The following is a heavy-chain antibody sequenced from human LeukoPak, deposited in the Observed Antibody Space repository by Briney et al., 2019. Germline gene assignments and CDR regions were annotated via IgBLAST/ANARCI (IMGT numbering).Heavy chain of an antibody. V-gene: IGHV3-7*05. J-gene: IGHJ4*02. Sequence: GGSLRLSCAASGFPFSTYWMSWVRQAPGKGLEWVASIKKDGSEKYYVDSVKGRFTISRDNAKNSLYLQMNSLRAEDTAVYYCASQSSGLFAYWGQGTLVTVSS. CDR2: IKKDGSEK. CDR3: ASQSSGLFAY. D-gene: IGHD3-10*01. CDR1: GFPFSTYW.